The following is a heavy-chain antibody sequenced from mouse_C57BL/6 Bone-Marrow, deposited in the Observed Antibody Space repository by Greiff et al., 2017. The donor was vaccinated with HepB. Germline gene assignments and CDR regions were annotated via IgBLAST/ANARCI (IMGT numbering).Heavy chain of an antibody. CDR1: GYTFIDYY. J-gene: IGHJ3*01. V-gene: IGHV1-26*01. CDR3: AYYDYVF. CDR2: INPNNGGT. D-gene: IGHD2-4*01. Sequence: VQLQQSGPELVKPGASVKISCKASGYTFIDYYMNWVKQSHGKSLEWIGDINPNNGGTSYNQKFKGKATLTVDKSSSTAYMELRSLTSEDSAVYYCAYYDYVFWGQGTLVTVSA.